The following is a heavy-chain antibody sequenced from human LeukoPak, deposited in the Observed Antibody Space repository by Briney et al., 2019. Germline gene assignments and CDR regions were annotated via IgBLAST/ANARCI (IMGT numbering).Heavy chain of an antibody. CDR1: GFTVSSNY. J-gene: IGHJ5*02. Sequence: GGSLRLSCAASGFTVSSNYMSWVRQAPGKGLEWVSVIYSGGSTYYADSVKGRFTISRDNSKNTVHLQMNSLRAGDTAVYYCAKDWFGSPNWFDPWGQGTLVTVSS. D-gene: IGHD3-16*01. V-gene: IGHV3-66*01. CDR3: AKDWFGSPNWFDP. CDR2: IYSGGST.